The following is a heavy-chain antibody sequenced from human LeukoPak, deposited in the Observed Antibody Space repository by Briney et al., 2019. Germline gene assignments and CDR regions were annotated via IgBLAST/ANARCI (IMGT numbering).Heavy chain of an antibody. D-gene: IGHD2-21*02. CDR1: GFTFSDYY. Sequence: PGGSLRLSCAASGFTFSDYYMSWIRQAPGKGLEGVSYISSSGSTIYYADSVKGRFTISRDNAKNSLYLQINSLRAEDTAVYYCASASLVVTAAPDWFDPWGQGTLVTVSS. CDR2: ISSSGSTI. CDR3: ASASLVVTAAPDWFDP. J-gene: IGHJ5*02. V-gene: IGHV3-11*01.